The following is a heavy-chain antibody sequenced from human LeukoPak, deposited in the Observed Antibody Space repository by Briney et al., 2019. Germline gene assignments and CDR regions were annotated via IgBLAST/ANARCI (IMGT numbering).Heavy chain of an antibody. J-gene: IGHJ4*02. CDR1: GFTFSDYY. D-gene: IGHD3-16*02. CDR2: ISSGSTI. V-gene: IGHV3-11*04. CDR3: ARHSTDYDYVWGSYPSEKFDY. Sequence: GGSLRLSCAASGFTFSDYYMSWIRQAPGKGLEWVSYISSGSTIYYADSVKGRFTISRDNAKNSLYLQMNSLRAEDTAVYYCARHSTDYDYVWGSYPSEKFDYWGQGTLVTVSP.